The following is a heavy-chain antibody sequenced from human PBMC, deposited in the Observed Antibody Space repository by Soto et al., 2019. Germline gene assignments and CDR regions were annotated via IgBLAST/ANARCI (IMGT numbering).Heavy chain of an antibody. Sequence: PSETLSLTCTVYGGSIRSYYWSWIRQPPGKGLEWIGNIYYSGSTNYNPSRKSRVTMSVDMSKNQVSLKLSSVTAADTAVYYCTRVGGYYGDYPNFDYWGQVALVTVSS. CDR3: TRVGGYYGDYPNFDY. D-gene: IGHD4-17*01. CDR1: GGSIRSYY. J-gene: IGHJ4*02. V-gene: IGHV4-59*01. CDR2: IYYSGST.